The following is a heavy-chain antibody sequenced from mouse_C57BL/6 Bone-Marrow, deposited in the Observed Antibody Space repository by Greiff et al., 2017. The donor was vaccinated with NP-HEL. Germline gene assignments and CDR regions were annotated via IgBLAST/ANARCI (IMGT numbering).Heavy chain of an antibody. CDR2: IDPSDSYT. V-gene: IGHV1-50*01. CDR1: GYTFTSYW. J-gene: IGHJ2*01. D-gene: IGHD2-4*01. CDR3: ARGVVYDYDVYYFDY. Sequence: QVQLQQPGAELVKPGASVKLSCKASGYTFTSYWMQWVKQRPGQGLEWIGEIDPSDSYTNYNQKFKGKATLTVDTSSSTAYMQLSSLTSEDSAVYYCARGVVYDYDVYYFDYWGQGTTLTVSS.